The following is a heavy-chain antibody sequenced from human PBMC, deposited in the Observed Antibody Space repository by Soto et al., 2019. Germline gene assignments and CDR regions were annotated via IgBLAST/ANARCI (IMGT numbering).Heavy chain of an antibody. J-gene: IGHJ4*02. CDR1: GYTFTGYY. D-gene: IGHD3-3*01. Sequence: GASVKVSCKASGYTFTGYYMHWVRQAPGQGLEWMGWINPNSGGTNYAQKFQGRVTMTRDTSISTAYMELSRLRSDDTAVYYCARGCVIGVDFWSGYSDYWGQGTLVTVSS. CDR2: INPNSGGT. V-gene: IGHV1-2*02. CDR3: ARGCVIGVDFWSGYSDY.